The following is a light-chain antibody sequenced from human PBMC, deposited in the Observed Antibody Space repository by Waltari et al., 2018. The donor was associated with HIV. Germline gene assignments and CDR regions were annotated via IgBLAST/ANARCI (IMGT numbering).Light chain of an antibody. CDR2: EDY. Sequence: FMLTQPHSVSESPGKTVTISCTRSSGSLASNSVQWFQQRPGNAPTTILYEDYQRPSGVPDRFSGTIVKSSNSASLTISGVKTEDEADYYCQSFDANNHWVFGGGTRLTVL. CDR3: QSFDANNHWV. CDR1: SGSLASNS. J-gene: IGLJ3*02. V-gene: IGLV6-57*03.